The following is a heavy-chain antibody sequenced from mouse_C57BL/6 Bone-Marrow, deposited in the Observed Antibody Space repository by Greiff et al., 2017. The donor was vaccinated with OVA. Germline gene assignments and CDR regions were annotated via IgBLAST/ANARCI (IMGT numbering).Heavy chain of an antibody. Sequence: VQLQQSGPELVKPGASVKLSCKASGYSFTGYYMHWVTQSHGNILDWIGYIYPYTGVSSYNQTFQGKATLTVDKSSSTAYMELCSLTSEDSSVYYCARSEPSTVYYAMDYWGQGTSVTVST. J-gene: IGHJ4*01. CDR2: IYPYTGVS. D-gene: IGHD1-1*01. CDR3: ARSEPSTVYYAMDY. CDR1: GYSFTGYY. V-gene: IGHV1-31*01.